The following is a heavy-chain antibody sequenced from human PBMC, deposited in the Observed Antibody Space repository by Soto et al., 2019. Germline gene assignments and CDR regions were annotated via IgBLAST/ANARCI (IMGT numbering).Heavy chain of an antibody. CDR3: ARAFGLDV. CDR1: GFTFSSYA. J-gene: IGHJ6*02. Sequence: PGGSLRLSCAASGFTFSSYAMSWVRQAPGKGLEWVSGISGSGDSIYYADSVKGRFTISRDNAKNSLFLQMNSLGADDTAVYYCARAFGLDVRGQGTTVTVSS. V-gene: IGHV3-23*01. CDR2: ISGSGDSI.